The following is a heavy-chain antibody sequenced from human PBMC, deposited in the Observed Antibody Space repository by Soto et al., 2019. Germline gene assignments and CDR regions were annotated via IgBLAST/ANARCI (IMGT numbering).Heavy chain of an antibody. CDR3: ARVGGALGDLDY. V-gene: IGHV1-18*01. D-gene: IGHD3-16*01. J-gene: IGHJ4*02. CDR2: ISAYNGNT. Sequence: ASVKVSCKASGYTFATYAVSWVRQAPGQGLEWMGWISAYNGNTINAQKFQGRVTLTTDTSTSTAYMALTSLTSDDTAVYYCARVGGALGDLDYWGQGTLGTVS. CDR1: GYTFATYA.